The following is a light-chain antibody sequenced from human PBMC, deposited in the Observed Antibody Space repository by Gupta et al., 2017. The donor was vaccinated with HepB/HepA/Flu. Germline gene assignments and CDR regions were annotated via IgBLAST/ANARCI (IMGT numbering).Light chain of an antibody. CDR3: QQRSNWLT. J-gene: IGKJ4*01. CDR2: DES. Sequence: EIVFTQSPATLSLSPGERATLPCRASQSVSSYLAWYQQKPGQAPRPLIYDESNRAPGIPARFRVSGCETDFTLTIGSLETKEFEVCYCQQRSNWLTFGGGTKVEIK. CDR1: QSVSSY. V-gene: IGKV3-11*01.